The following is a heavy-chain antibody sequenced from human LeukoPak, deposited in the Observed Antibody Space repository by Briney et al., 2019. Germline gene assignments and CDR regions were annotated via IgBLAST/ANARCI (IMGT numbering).Heavy chain of an antibody. CDR1: GGSVSGYY. Sequence: SETLSLTCAVSGGSVSGYYWSWIRQPPGKGPEWIGKISHSGSTNYNPSLKSRVTISVDTSTNQFSLDLSSVTAADTAVYYCARSANAFDIWGQGTMVTVSS. CDR2: ISHSGST. V-gene: IGHV4-34*01. CDR3: ARSANAFDI. J-gene: IGHJ3*02.